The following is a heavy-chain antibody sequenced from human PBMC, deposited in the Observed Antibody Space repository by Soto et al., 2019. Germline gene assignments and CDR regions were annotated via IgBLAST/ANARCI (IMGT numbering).Heavy chain of an antibody. D-gene: IGHD2-15*01. CDR2: INAGNGNT. CDR3: ARDQRFCSGGSCYYGNWFDP. J-gene: IGHJ5*02. Sequence: ASVKVSCKASGYTFTSYAMHWVRQAPGQRLEWMGWINAGNGNTKYSQKLQGRVTITRDTSASTAYMELSSLRSEDTAVYYCARDQRFCSGGSCYYGNWFDPWGQGSLVTVSS. CDR1: GYTFTSYA. V-gene: IGHV1-3*01.